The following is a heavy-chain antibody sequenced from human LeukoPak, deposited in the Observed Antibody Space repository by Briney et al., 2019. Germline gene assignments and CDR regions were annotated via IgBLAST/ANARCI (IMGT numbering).Heavy chain of an antibody. Sequence: QTGGSLRLSCAASGFTFRNYAMSWVRQAPGKGLEWVSAIVGNGVSTCYADSVQGRFTISRDNSKNTLYLQMNSLRAEDTALYYCTKWGDYDGSTGYYDSDYWGQGTLVTVSS. CDR2: IVGNGVST. D-gene: IGHD3-9*01. CDR3: TKWGDYDGSTGYYDSDY. V-gene: IGHV3-23*01. CDR1: GFTFRNYA. J-gene: IGHJ4*02.